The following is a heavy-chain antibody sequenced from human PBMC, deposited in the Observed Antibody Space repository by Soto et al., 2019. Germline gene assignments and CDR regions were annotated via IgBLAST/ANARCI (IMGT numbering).Heavy chain of an antibody. CDR1: GGSISSSRYY. CDR3: ARDIIKAHAFDI. Sequence: PSETLSLTCAVSGGSISSSRYYWGWIRQPPGKGLEWIGSIYYSGSTYYNPSLKSRVTISVDTSKNHFSLNLNSVTAADTAVYYCARDIIKAHAFDIWGQGTMVTVSS. J-gene: IGHJ3*02. CDR2: IYYSGST. V-gene: IGHV4-39*02.